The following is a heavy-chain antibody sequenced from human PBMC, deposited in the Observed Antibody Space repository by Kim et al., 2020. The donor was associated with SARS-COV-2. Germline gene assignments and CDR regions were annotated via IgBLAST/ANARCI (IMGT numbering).Heavy chain of an antibody. CDR3: VKEKTATIYYGLDV. V-gene: IGHV3-9*01. CDR1: GFTFGDYA. J-gene: IGHJ6*02. Sequence: GGSLRLSCAASGFTFGDYAMDWVRQAPGKGLEWVSGINWNSDTRDYADSVKGRFTISRDNAKSSLFLQMNSLRPEDTALYYCVKEKTATIYYGLDVWVQG. D-gene: IGHD1-1*01. CDR2: INWNSDTR.